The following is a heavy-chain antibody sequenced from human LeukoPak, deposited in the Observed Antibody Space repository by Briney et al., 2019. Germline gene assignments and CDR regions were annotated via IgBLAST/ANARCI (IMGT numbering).Heavy chain of an antibody. CDR2: IKQDGSEK. CDR3: ARDFSVVVPALPFDY. CDR1: GFTFSSYW. Sequence: GGSLRLSCAASGFTFSSYWMSWARQAPGKGLEWVANIKQDGSEKYYVDSVKGRFTISRDNAKNSLYLQMNSLRADDTAVYYCARDFSVVVPALPFDYWGQGTLVTVSS. D-gene: IGHD2-2*01. V-gene: IGHV3-7*01. J-gene: IGHJ4*02.